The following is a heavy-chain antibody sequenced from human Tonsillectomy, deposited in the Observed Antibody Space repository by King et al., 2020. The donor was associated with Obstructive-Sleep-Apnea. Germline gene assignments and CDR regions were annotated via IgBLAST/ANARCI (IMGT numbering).Heavy chain of an antibody. Sequence: VQLQESGPGLVKPSETLSLTCTVSGGSISSYYWSWIRQPPGKGLEWIGYIYYSGSTNYNPSLKSRVTISVDTSKNQFSLKLSSVTAADTAVYYCARHQYYYDGFDYWGQGTLVTVSS. CDR3: ARHQYYYDGFDY. CDR2: IYYSGST. J-gene: IGHJ4*02. V-gene: IGHV4-59*08. D-gene: IGHD3-22*01. CDR1: GGSISSYY.